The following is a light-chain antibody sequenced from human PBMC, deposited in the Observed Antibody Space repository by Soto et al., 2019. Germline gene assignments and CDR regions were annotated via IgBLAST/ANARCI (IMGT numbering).Light chain of an antibody. J-gene: IGKJ4*01. V-gene: IGKV3-15*01. CDR2: RTS. CDR1: QSVSSSY. Sequence: IVLTQSPGTLSLAPGERATLSCRASQSVSSSYLAWYQQKRGQAPRLLMFRTSSRATGFPARFSGSGSGTEFNLTISSLQSEDFGVYYCQQYNNWPRATFGGGTKVDIK. CDR3: QQYNNWPRAT.